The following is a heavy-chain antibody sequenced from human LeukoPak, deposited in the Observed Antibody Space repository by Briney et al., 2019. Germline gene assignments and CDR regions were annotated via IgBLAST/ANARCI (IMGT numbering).Heavy chain of an antibody. V-gene: IGHV1-2*02. CDR1: GYTFTNYY. D-gene: IGHD6-6*01. CDR3: ARQLGNYYRAFDF. J-gene: IGHJ4*02. Sequence: ASVKVSCKPSGYTFTNYYIHWVRQAPRQGPEWVGWINPASAGAAFAPKFQGRVSMTWDSSITTAFMDLTSLRSDDTAIYYCARQLGNYYRAFDFRGQGTLVTVSS. CDR2: INPASAGA.